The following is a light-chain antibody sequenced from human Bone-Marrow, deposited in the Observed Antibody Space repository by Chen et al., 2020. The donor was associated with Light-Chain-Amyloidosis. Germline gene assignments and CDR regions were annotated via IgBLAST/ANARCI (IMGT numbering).Light chain of an antibody. CDR1: SSDVGDYNY. Sequence: QSALTQPRSVSGSPGQSVTISCTRTSSDVGDYNYVSWYQQHAGKAPKLMIYDVSERPSVVPARVSGSKSGNTASLTISGLQAEDEADYYCCSYVGSDTLVFGGGTKLTVL. J-gene: IGLJ3*02. CDR2: DVS. CDR3: CSYVGSDTLV. V-gene: IGLV2-11*01.